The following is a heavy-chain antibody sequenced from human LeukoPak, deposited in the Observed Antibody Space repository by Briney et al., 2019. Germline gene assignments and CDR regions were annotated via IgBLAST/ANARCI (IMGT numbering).Heavy chain of an antibody. CDR3: ARWPKFAGVYYYMDV. CDR1: GGSISSGGYY. Sequence: SETLSLTCTVSGGSISSGGYYWSWIRQHPGKGLEWIGYIYYSGSTYYNPSLKSRVTISVDTSKNQFSLKLSSVTAAETAVYYCARWPKFAGVYYYMDVWGKGTTVTVSS. J-gene: IGHJ6*03. V-gene: IGHV4-31*03. CDR2: IYYSGST. D-gene: IGHD7-27*01.